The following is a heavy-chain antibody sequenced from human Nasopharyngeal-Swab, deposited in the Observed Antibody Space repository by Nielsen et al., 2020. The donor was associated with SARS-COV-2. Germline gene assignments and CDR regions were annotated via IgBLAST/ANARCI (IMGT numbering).Heavy chain of an antibody. CDR1: GFTFSNAW. Sequence: GESLKISCAASGFTFSNAWMSWVRQAPGKGLEWVGRIKSKTDGGTTDYAAPVKGRFTISRDDSKNALYLQMNSLKTEDTAVYYCTRYDFWSEYYFDYWGQGTLVTVSS. D-gene: IGHD3-3*01. CDR2: IKSKTDGGTT. V-gene: IGHV3-15*01. J-gene: IGHJ4*02. CDR3: TRYDFWSEYYFDY.